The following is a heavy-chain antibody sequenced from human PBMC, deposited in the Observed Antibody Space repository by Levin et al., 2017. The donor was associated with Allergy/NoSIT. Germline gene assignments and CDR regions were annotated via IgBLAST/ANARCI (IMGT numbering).Heavy chain of an antibody. CDR1: GFTFSAYS. D-gene: IGHD6-6*01. V-gene: IGHV3-21*01. J-gene: IGHJ3*02. CDR2: ITSSTYK. Sequence: GGSLRLFCAASGFTFSAYSLNWVRQAPGKGLEWVSCITSSTYKYYADSVKGRFTISRDNAKNSLYLQMNSLRVDDAAVYYCARDGSYDAFDIWGPGTMV. CDR3: ARDGSYDAFDI.